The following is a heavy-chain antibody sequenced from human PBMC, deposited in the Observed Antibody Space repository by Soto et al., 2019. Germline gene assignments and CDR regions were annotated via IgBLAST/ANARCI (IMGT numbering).Heavy chain of an antibody. CDR3: ARVGYSSSWYYFDY. CDR1: GFTFSSYA. V-gene: IGHV3-30-3*01. CDR2: ISYDGSNK. J-gene: IGHJ4*02. D-gene: IGHD6-13*01. Sequence: GGSLRLSCAASGFTFSSYAMHWVRQAPGKGLEWVAVISYDGSNKYYADSVKGRFTISRDNSKNTLYLQMNSLRAEDTAVYYCARVGYSSSWYYFDYWGQGTLVTVSS.